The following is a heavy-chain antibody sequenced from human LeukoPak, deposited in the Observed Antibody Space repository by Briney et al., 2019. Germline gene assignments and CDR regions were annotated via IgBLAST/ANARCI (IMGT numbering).Heavy chain of an antibody. J-gene: IGHJ4*02. CDR2: IIPIFGTA. V-gene: IGHV1-69*13. Sequence: ASVKVSCKASGGTFSSYAISWVRQAPGQGLEWMGGIIPIFGTANYAQKFQGRVTITADESTSTAYMELSSLRSDDTAVYYCARAVVSGGSVSMDYWGQGTLVTVSS. D-gene: IGHD2-15*01. CDR1: GGTFSSYA. CDR3: ARAVVSGGSVSMDY.